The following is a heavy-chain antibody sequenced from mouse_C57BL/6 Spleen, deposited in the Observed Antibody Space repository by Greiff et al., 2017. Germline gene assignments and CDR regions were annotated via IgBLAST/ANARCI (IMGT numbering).Heavy chain of an antibody. Sequence: QVHVKQSGPELVKPGASVKISCKASGYAFSSSWMNWVKQRPGKGLEWIGRIYPGDGDTNYNGKFKGKATLTADKSSSTAYMQLSSLTSEDAAVYFCARLERFAYWGQGTLVTVSA. CDR2: IYPGDGDT. CDR3: ARLERFAY. CDR1: GYAFSSSW. J-gene: IGHJ3*01. V-gene: IGHV1-82*01.